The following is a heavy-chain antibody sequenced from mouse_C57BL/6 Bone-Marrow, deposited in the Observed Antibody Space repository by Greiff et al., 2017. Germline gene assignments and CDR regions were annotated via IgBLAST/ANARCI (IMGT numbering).Heavy chain of an antibody. CDR3: ARGTTVSHWYFDV. Sequence: VPLPESGAELARPGASVQLSCKASGYTFPSYGISWVKQRTGQGLEWIGEIYPRRGNTYYNEKFKGKATLTADKSSSTAYMELRSLTSEDSAVYFWARGTTVSHWYFDVWGTGTTVTVSS. CDR2: IYPRRGNT. D-gene: IGHD1-1*01. V-gene: IGHV1-81*01. CDR1: GYTFPSYG. J-gene: IGHJ1*03.